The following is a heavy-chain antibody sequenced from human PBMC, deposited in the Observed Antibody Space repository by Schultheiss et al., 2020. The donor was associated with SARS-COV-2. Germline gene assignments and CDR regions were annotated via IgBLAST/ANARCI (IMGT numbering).Heavy chain of an antibody. V-gene: IGHV3-21*05. CDR3: ARDISSGWIGLRYYYGMDV. CDR1: GFTFSSYS. CDR2: ISSSSSYT. Sequence: GGSLRLSCAASGFTFSSYSMNWVRQAPGKGLEWVSYISSSSSYTNYADSVKGRFTISRDNAKNSLYLQMNSLRAEDTAVYYCARDISSGWIGLRYYYGMDVWGQGTTVTVSS. J-gene: IGHJ6*02. D-gene: IGHD6-19*01.